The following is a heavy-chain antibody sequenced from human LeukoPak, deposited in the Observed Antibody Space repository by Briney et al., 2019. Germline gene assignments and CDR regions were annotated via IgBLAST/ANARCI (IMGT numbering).Heavy chain of an antibody. CDR2: IYYSGSI. D-gene: IGHD3-22*01. CDR1: GASISSYY. Sequence: PSETLSLTCTVSGASISSYYWSWIRQPPGKGLEWIGDIYYSGSIKYNPSLKSRVTTSVDTSKNQFSLKLSSVTAADTAIYYCARENPSGYYNRPIDYWGQGTLATVSS. V-gene: IGHV4-59*01. J-gene: IGHJ4*02. CDR3: ARENPSGYYNRPIDY.